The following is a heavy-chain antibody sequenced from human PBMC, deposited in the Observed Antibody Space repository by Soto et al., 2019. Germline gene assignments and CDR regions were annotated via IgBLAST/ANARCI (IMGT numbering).Heavy chain of an antibody. V-gene: IGHV4-61*01. CDR3: ARGHPADFWSGYRTFDP. J-gene: IGHJ5*02. CDR1: GGSVSSGSYY. CDR2: IYYSGST. D-gene: IGHD3-3*01. Sequence: QVQLQESGPGLLKPSETLSLTCTVSGGSVSSGSYYWSCIRQPPGKGLEWIGYIYYSGSTNYNPSLKSRVTLSVDTSKNQFSLKLSSVTAADTAVYYCARGHPADFWSGYRTFDPWGQGTLVTVSS.